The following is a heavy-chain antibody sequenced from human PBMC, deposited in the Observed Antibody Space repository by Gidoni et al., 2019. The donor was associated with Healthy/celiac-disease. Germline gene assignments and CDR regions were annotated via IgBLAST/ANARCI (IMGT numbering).Heavy chain of an antibody. CDR1: GFIVISNY. Sequence: EVQLVETGGGLIQPGGSLRLSCDASGFIVISNYMSWVRQAPGKGLEWVSVIYSGGNTYYADSVKGRFTISRDNSKNTLYLQMNSLRAEDTAVYYCARGLCGGDCYFDYWGQGTLVTVSS. CDR2: IYSGGNT. V-gene: IGHV3-53*02. CDR3: ARGLCGGDCYFDY. D-gene: IGHD2-21*02. J-gene: IGHJ4*02.